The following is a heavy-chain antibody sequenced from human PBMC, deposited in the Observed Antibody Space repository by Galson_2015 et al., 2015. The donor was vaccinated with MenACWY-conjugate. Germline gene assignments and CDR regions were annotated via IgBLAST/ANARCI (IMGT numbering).Heavy chain of an antibody. CDR2: IYWDDDK. Sequence: PPLVKPTQTLTLTCTFSGFSLTTAAVGVAWIRQPPGKALEWLALIYWDDDKRYRPSLRSRHTVTKDTSKNGVGLTMTNVDPVDTATYYCAHSGEYCSRTSCYYFDYWGQGAPVTVSS. V-gene: IGHV2-5*02. CDR1: GFSLTTAAVG. CDR3: AHSGEYCSRTSCYYFDY. J-gene: IGHJ4*02. D-gene: IGHD2-2*01.